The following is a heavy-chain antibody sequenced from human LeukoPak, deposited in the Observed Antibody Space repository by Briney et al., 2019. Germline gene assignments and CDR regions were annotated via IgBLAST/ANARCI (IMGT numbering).Heavy chain of an antibody. D-gene: IGHD2-2*01. V-gene: IGHV4-34*01. J-gene: IGHJ4*02. CDR3: ARVVVVPAARRVYYFDY. Sequence: PSETLSLTCAVYGGSFSGYYWSWIRQPPGKGLEWIGEINHSGSTNYNPSLKSRVTISVDTSKNQFSLKLSSVTAADTAVYYCARVVVVPAARRVYYFDYWGQGTLVTVPS. CDR1: GGSFSGYY. CDR2: INHSGST.